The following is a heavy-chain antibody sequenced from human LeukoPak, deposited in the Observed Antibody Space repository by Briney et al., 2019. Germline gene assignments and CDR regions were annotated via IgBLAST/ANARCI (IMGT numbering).Heavy chain of an antibody. CDR3: ARAIAAAGTYYYYGMDV. CDR2: IYHSGST. V-gene: IGHV4-4*02. D-gene: IGHD6-13*01. Sequence: SGTLSLTCAVSGGSISSSNWWSWVRQPPGKGLEWIGEIYHSGSTNYNPSLKSRATISVDKSKNQFSLKLSSVTAADTAVYYCARAIAAAGTYYYYGMDVWGKGTTVTVSS. CDR1: GGSISSSNW. J-gene: IGHJ6*04.